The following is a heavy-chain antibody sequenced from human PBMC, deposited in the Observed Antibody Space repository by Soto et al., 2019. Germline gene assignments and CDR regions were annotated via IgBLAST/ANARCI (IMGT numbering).Heavy chain of an antibody. CDR3: ARDRAIQLWSAPDYYYYYGMDV. CDR2: INAGNGNT. D-gene: IGHD5-18*01. CDR1: GYTFTSYA. Sequence: GASVKVSCKASGYTFTSYAMHWVRQAPGQRLEWMGWINAGNGNTKYSQKFQGRVTITRDTSASTAYMELSSLRSEDTAVYYCARDRAIQLWSAPDYYYYYGMDVWGQGTTVTVSS. J-gene: IGHJ6*02. V-gene: IGHV1-3*01.